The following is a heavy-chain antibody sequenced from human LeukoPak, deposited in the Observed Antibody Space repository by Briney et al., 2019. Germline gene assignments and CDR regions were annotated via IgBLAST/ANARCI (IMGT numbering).Heavy chain of an antibody. CDR2: ISGSGGST. V-gene: IGHV3-23*01. J-gene: IGHJ4*02. CDR3: AKGGIAAAGKIDY. D-gene: IGHD6-13*01. CDR1: GFTFSSYA. Sequence: GGSLRLSCAASGFTFSSYAMSWVRQAPGKGLEWVSVISGSGGSTYYADSVKGRFTISRDNSKNTLYLQMNSLSAEDTAVYYCAKGGIAAAGKIDYWGQGTLVTVSS.